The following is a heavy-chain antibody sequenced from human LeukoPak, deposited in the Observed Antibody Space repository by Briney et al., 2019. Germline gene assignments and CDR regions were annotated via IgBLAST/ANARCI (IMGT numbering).Heavy chain of an antibody. D-gene: IGHD1-26*01. CDR2: ISSSSSTI. CDR1: GSTFSSYS. V-gene: IGHV3-48*01. Sequence: GGSLRLSCAASGSTFSSYSMNWVRQAPGKGLEWVSYISSSSSTIYYADSVKGRFTISRDNAKNSLYLQMNSLRAEDTAVYYCARYSGTFSNSYFDCWGQGTLVTVSS. CDR3: ARYSGTFSNSYFDC. J-gene: IGHJ4*02.